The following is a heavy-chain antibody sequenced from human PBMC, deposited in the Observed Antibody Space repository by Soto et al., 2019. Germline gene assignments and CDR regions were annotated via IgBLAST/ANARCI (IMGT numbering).Heavy chain of an antibody. Sequence: PSETLSLTCTVSGGSISSYYWSWIWQPPGKGLEWIGYIYYSGSTNYNPSLKSRVTISVDTSKNQFSLKLSSVTAADTAVYYCARVSSGFDYVAFDIWGQGTMVTVSS. D-gene: IGHD3-10*02. CDR3: ARVSSGFDYVAFDI. CDR2: IYYSGST. CDR1: GGSISSYY. J-gene: IGHJ3*02. V-gene: IGHV4-59*01.